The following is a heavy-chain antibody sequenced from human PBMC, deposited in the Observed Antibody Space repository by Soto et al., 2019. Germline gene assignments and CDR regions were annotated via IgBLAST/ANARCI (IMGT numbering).Heavy chain of an antibody. D-gene: IGHD6-6*01. CDR3: AILSN. CDR2: IYSDATT. V-gene: IGHV3-53*02. Sequence: EVQLVETGGGLIQPGGSLRLSCAASGFTVSSNYMNWVRQAPGKGLEWLSIIYSDATTYYADSVKGRFTISRDNFKNTLYLHMNNLRAEDTDVDYCAILSNWGQGTLVTVSS. J-gene: IGHJ4*02. CDR1: GFTVSSNY.